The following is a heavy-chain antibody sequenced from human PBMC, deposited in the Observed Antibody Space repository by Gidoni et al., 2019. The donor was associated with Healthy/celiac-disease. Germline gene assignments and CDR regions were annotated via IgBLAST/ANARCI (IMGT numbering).Heavy chain of an antibody. CDR3: ARDRGGWSTGCNDY. D-gene: IGHD2-8*02. Sequence: QVQLVQSGAEVTKPGASVKVSCKASGSTSTSYHMHCVRQAPGQGLEWMGIINPSGGSTSYEQKFQGRVTMTRDTSTSTVYMELSSLRSEDTAVYYCARDRGGWSTGCNDYWGQGTLVTVSS. CDR1: GSTSTSYH. V-gene: IGHV1-46*01. CDR2: INPSGGST. J-gene: IGHJ4*02.